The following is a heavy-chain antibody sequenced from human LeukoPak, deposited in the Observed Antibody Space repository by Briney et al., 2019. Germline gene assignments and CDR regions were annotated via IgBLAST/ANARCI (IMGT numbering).Heavy chain of an antibody. J-gene: IGHJ2*01. D-gene: IGHD3-22*01. CDR2: MNPNSGNT. V-gene: IGHV1-8*01. CDR1: GYTFTSYD. CDR3: ARDRAMIVVPEYWYFDL. Sequence: ASVKVSCKASGYTFTSYDISWVRQATGQGLEWMGWMNPNSGNTGYAQKFQGRVTMTRNTSISTAYMELSSLRSEDTAVYYCARDRAMIVVPEYWYFDLWGRGTLVTVSS.